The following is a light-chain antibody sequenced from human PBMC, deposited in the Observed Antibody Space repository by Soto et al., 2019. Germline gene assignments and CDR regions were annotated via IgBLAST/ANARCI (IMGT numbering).Light chain of an antibody. CDR2: EVS. Sequence: QSALTQPPSASGSPGQSVTISCTGTSSDVGGYKYVSWYQQHPGKAPKLMIYEVSKRPSGVPHRSSGSKSGNTASLTVSGLQAEDEDDYYCSSYAGSTHFVFGTGTKLTVL. CDR1: SSDVGGYKY. J-gene: IGLJ1*01. CDR3: SSYAGSTHFV. V-gene: IGLV2-8*01.